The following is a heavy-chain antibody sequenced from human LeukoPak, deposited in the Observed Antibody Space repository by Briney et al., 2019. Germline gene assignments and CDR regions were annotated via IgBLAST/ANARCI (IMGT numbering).Heavy chain of an antibody. D-gene: IGHD3-3*01. V-gene: IGHV4-39*01. Sequence: SETLSLTCTVSGGSISSSSYYWGWIRQPPGKGLEWIGSIYYSGSTYYNPSLKSRVTISVDTSKNQFSLKLSSVTAADTAAYYCARRGTYYDFWSGSGTFDYWGQGTLVTVSS. J-gene: IGHJ4*02. CDR3: ARRGTYYDFWSGSGTFDY. CDR1: GGSISSSSYY. CDR2: IYYSGST.